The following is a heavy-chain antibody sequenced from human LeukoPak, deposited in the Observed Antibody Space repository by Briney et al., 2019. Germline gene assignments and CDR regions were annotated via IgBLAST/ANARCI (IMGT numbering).Heavy chain of an antibody. CDR1: GFTFSSYA. D-gene: IGHD2-21*02. CDR3: ASKWYCGGDCYYQVDF. V-gene: IGHV3-30*09. Sequence: GGSLRLSCAASGFTFSSYAMHWVRQAPGKGLEWVAVISYDGCNKYYADSVKGRFAISRDNSKNTLYLQMNSLRAEDTALYYCASKWYCGGDCYYQVDFWGQGTLVTVSS. J-gene: IGHJ4*02. CDR2: ISYDGCNK.